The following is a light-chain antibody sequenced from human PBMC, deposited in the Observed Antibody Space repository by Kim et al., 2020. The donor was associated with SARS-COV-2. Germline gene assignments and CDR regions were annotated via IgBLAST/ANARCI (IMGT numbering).Light chain of an antibody. CDR2: GAS. V-gene: IGKV1-6*01. J-gene: IGKJ3*01. CDR1: QGIRND. CDR3: LQDYTYPFT. Sequence: ASVGDRVTITCRASQGIRNDLGWYQQKPGKAPKLLIYGASSVQSGVPSRFSGSGFGTDFTLTISSLQPEDFATYYCLQDYTYPFTFGPGTKVDIK.